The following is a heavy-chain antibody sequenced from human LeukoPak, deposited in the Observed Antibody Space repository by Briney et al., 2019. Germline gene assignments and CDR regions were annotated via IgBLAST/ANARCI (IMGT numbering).Heavy chain of an antibody. J-gene: IGHJ4*02. Sequence: GGSLRLSCAASGFTFSSYSMNWVRQAPGKGLEWVSSISSSSSYIYYADSVKGRFTISRDNAKNSLYVQMNSLRAEDTAVYYCARDQRTVYSSLGYWGQGTLVTVSS. CDR3: ARDQRTVYSSLGY. CDR2: ISSSSSYI. CDR1: GFTFSSYS. V-gene: IGHV3-21*01. D-gene: IGHD2-21*01.